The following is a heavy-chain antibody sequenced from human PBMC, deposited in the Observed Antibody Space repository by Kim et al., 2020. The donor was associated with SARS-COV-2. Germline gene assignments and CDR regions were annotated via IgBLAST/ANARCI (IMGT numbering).Heavy chain of an antibody. Sequence: SETLSLTCTVSGGSISSSSYYWGWIRQPPGKGLEWIGSIYYSGSTYYNPSLKSRVTISVDTSKNQFSLKLSSVTAADTAVYYCASLTESEQQLAPPDAYWGQGTLVTVSS. D-gene: IGHD6-13*01. CDR1: GGSISSSSYY. CDR2: IYYSGST. J-gene: IGHJ4*02. V-gene: IGHV4-39*01. CDR3: ASLTESEQQLAPPDAY.